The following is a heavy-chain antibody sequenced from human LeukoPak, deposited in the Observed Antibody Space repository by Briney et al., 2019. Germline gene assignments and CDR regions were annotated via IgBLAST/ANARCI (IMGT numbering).Heavy chain of an antibody. V-gene: IGHV4-59*01. D-gene: IGHD1-14*01. Sequence: PSETLSLTCTVSGGSISSYYWSWIRQPPGKGLEWIGYIYYSGSTNYNPSLKSRVTISVDTSKNQLSLKLSSVTAADTAVYYCARSAGLLPEDYWGQGTLVTVSS. CDR1: GGSISSYY. CDR2: IYYSGST. CDR3: ARSAGLLPEDY. J-gene: IGHJ4*02.